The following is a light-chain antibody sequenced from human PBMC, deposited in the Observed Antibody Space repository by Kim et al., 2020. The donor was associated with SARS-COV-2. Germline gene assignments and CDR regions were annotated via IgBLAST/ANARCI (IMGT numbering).Light chain of an antibody. V-gene: IGLV1-47*01. CDR2: RNS. CDR3: AAWDDSLSGWV. J-gene: IGLJ3*02. Sequence: ELTQPPSASGTPGQRVTISCSGTHSNIGTNYVYWYQQLPGTAPKLLFSRNSQRPSGVPDRFSGSRSDTAVSLAISGLRSDDDGDYYCAAWDDSLSGWVFGRGTQLTVL. CDR1: HSNIGTNY.